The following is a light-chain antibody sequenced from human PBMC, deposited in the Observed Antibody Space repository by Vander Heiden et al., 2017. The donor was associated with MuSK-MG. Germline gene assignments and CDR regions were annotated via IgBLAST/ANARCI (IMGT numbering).Light chain of an antibody. CDR2: AAS. J-gene: IGKJ2*01. V-gene: IGKV1-39*01. CDR1: QSIGTS. Sequence: DIQMTQSPSSLSASVGDRVTITCRASQSIGTSLNWYQHKPGKAPYLLIYAASTLQGGVPSRFSGSGSGTDFTLTVSRLQPEDFATYYCQQSDSTPYTFGQGTKMEIK. CDR3: QQSDSTPYT.